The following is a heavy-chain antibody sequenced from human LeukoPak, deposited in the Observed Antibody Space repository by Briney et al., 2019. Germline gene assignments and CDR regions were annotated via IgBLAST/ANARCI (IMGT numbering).Heavy chain of an antibody. D-gene: IGHD3-22*01. CDR1: GFTFDDYA. CDR3: ARAPGIHYDSTVIAH. Sequence: GRSLRLSCAASGFTFDDYAMHWVRQVPGKGLEWVSGINWNSASIGYADSVKGRFTISRDNAKNSLYLQMNSLRAEDAAMYYCARAPGIHYDSTVIAHWGQGTLVTVSS. J-gene: IGHJ4*02. CDR2: INWNSASI. V-gene: IGHV3-9*01.